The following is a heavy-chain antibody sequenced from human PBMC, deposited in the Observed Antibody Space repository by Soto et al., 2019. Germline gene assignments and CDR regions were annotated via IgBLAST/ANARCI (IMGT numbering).Heavy chain of an antibody. CDR3: AKWAWLQHNH. CDR2: IYYNGKT. V-gene: IGHV4-31*03. Sequence: QVHLQESGPGLVKPSQTLSLTCTVSGGSVSSGGYYWIWVRQLPGKCLEWIGYIYYNGKTYYNPSLESRTAISADTSKNQFSLNVSSVTAADTAVYYCAKWAWLQHNHWGQGILVTVSS. J-gene: IGHJ4*02. CDR1: GGSVSSGGYY. D-gene: IGHD5-18*01.